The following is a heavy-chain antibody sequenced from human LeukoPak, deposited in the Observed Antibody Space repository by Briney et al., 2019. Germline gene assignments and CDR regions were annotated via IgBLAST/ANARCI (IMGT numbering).Heavy chain of an antibody. V-gene: IGHV3-15*07. CDR3: TKGLGSFDSSDFDD. J-gene: IGHJ4*02. CDR1: GFAFNYVW. Sequence: GGSLRLSCEASGFAFNYVWMNWVRQAPGKGLEWVGRIKSKINGETTEYAAPVKGRFTTSRDDSKNTLCLEMNSLTTEDTAVYFCTKGLGSFDSSDFDDWGQGTLVTVSS. D-gene: IGHD3-22*01. CDR2: IKSKINGETT.